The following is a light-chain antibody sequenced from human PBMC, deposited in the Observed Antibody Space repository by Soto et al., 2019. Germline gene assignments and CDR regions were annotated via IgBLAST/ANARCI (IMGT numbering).Light chain of an antibody. CDR1: QSVTNNF. CDR3: QQYGTPLFT. CDR2: GAS. V-gene: IGKV3-20*01. Sequence: IVLTQSPGTLSLSPGERATLSCGASQSVTNNFLAWYQQKPGQAPRLLIYGASSRATGVPDRFSGSGSGTAFTLTISRLAPGDFAVYYCQQYGTPLFTFGPGTKVDIK. J-gene: IGKJ3*01.